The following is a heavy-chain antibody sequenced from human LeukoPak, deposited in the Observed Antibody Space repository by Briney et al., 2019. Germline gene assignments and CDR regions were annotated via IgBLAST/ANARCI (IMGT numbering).Heavy chain of an antibody. J-gene: IGHJ4*02. CDR1: GGSFSGYY. CDR3: ERESWAFSSFGF. CDR2: INHSGST. V-gene: IGHV4-34*01. Sequence: PSETLSLTCAVYGGSFSGYYWSLIRQPPGKGLEWIGEINHSGSTNYNPSLKSRVTISVDASKNQFSLKLRSVTAADTAMYYCERESWAFSSFGFWGQGTLVTVSS. D-gene: IGHD3-16*01.